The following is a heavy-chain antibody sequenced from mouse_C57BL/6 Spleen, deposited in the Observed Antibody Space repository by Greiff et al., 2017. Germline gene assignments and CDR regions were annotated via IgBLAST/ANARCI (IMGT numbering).Heavy chain of an antibody. J-gene: IGHJ3*01. Sequence: DVMLVESGGGLVKPGGSLKLSCAASGFTFSSYAMSWVRQTPEKRLEWVATISDGGSYTYYPDNVKGRFTISRDNAKNNLYLQMSHLKSEDTAMYYCARDQEDDYDGGPWFAYWGQGTLVTVSA. V-gene: IGHV5-4*01. D-gene: IGHD2-4*01. CDR2: ISDGGSYT. CDR1: GFTFSSYA. CDR3: ARDQEDDYDGGPWFAY.